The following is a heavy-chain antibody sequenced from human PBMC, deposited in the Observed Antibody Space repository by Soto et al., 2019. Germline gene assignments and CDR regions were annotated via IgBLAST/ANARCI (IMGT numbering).Heavy chain of an antibody. D-gene: IGHD6-19*01. CDR2: ISYDGSNK. Sequence: QVQLVESGGGVVQPGRSLRLSCAASGFTFSSYAMHWVRQAPGKGLEWVAVISYDGSNKYYADSVKGRFTISRDNSKNKLYLQMNSRRAEDTAVYYCARDDSSGWYGPYYGMDVWGQGTTVTVSS. V-gene: IGHV3-30-3*01. J-gene: IGHJ6*02. CDR1: GFTFSSYA. CDR3: ARDDSSGWYGPYYGMDV.